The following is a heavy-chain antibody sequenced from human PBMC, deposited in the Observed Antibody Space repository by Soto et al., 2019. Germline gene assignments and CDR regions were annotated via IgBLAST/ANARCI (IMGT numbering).Heavy chain of an antibody. CDR3: GRVGSSSWSSDY. CDR2: MNPNSGNT. J-gene: IGHJ4*02. Sequence: ASVKVSCKASGYTFTSYDINWVRQATGQGLEWMGWMNPNSGNTGYAQKFQGRVTMTRNTSISTAYMELSSLRSEDTAVYYCGRVGSSSWSSDYWGQGTLVTVSS. D-gene: IGHD6-13*01. V-gene: IGHV1-8*01. CDR1: GYTFTSYD.